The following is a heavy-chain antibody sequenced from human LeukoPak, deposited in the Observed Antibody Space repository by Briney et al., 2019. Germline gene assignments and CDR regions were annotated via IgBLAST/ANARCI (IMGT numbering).Heavy chain of an antibody. Sequence: SETLSLTCSVSGASISSGSYYWSWIRQPAGKGLEWIGLIYPSGSINNNPSLKSRVTISLDTSKNLLSLRLSSVTAADTAIYYCARVTSYGGNSGWYFDLWGRGTLVTVSS. CDR3: ARVTSYGGNSGWYFDL. J-gene: IGHJ2*01. CDR2: IYPSGSI. CDR1: GASISSGSYY. V-gene: IGHV4-61*02. D-gene: IGHD4-23*01.